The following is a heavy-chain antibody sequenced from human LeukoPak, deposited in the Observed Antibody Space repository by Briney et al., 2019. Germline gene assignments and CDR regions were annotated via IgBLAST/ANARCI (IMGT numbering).Heavy chain of an antibody. V-gene: IGHV3-30*18. D-gene: IGHD6-13*01. CDR3: AKGSRRYSSSLPDLYDY. CDR1: GFMFSSYG. Sequence: GGSLRLSCAASGFMFSSYGMHWVRQAPGKGLEWVAVISYDGSNKYYADSVKGRFTISRDNSKNTLYLQMNSLRAEDTAVYYCAKGSRRYSSSLPDLYDYWGQGTLVTVSS. J-gene: IGHJ4*02. CDR2: ISYDGSNK.